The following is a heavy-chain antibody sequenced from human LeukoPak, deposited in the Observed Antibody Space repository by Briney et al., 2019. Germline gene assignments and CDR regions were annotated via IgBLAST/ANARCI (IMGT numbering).Heavy chain of an antibody. J-gene: IGHJ6*03. V-gene: IGHV4-4*02. CDR2: ISHSGST. Sequence: PSETLSLTCAVSGGPISSSNWWSWVRQPPGKGLEWIGEISHSGSTNYKPSLKSRVTILVDKSKKQLSLKLSSVTAADTAVYYCARIGYCSGGSCSDDYYMDVWGKGTTVTISS. CDR3: ARIGYCSGGSCSDDYYMDV. D-gene: IGHD2-15*01. CDR1: GGPISSSNW.